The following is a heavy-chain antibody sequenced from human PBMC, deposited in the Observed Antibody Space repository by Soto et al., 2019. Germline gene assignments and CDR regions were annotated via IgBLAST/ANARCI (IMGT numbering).Heavy chain of an antibody. CDR2: IFYSGTT. D-gene: IGHD1-26*01. J-gene: IGHJ3*02. CDR1: GGSLTTYF. Sequence: QVQLQESGPGLVKPSETLSLTCNVSGGSLTTYFWSWIRQPPGKGLEWIGYIFYSGTTNYNPSLKSRVTMSIDTSRNRVARKRTSLTAADSAVYYCARGRGGTYDAVDIWGQGTMVTGSS. V-gene: IGHV4-59*01. CDR3: ARGRGGTYDAVDI.